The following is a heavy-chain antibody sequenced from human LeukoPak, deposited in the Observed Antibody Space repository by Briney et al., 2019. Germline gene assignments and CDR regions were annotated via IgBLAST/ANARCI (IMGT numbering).Heavy chain of an antibody. CDR1: GFTFSNSW. D-gene: IGHD2-21*02. Sequence: GGSLRLSCAASGFTFSNSWMGWVRQDPGNGLEWVANIKEDGSEKYYMDSVKGRFTISRDNAKNSLFLQMNSLRAEDTAVYYCARSTYCGGDCYPALGYWGQGTPVTVSS. CDR2: IKEDGSEK. V-gene: IGHV3-7*03. CDR3: ARSTYCGGDCYPALGY. J-gene: IGHJ4*02.